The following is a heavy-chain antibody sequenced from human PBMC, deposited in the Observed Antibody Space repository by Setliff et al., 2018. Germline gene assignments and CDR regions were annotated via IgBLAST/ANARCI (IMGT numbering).Heavy chain of an antibody. V-gene: IGHV4-34*01. CDR3: ARKRFYYYYYYMDV. CDR1: GGSFSGYY. Sequence: SETLSLTCAVYGGSFSGYYWSWIRQPPGKGLEWIGEINHSGSTNYNPSLKSRVTISVDTSKNQFSLKQSSVTAADTAVYYCARKRFYYYYYYMDVWGKGTTVTVSS. CDR2: INHSGST. J-gene: IGHJ6*03.